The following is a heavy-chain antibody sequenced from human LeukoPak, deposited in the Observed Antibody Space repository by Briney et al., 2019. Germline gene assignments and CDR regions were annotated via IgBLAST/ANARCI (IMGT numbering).Heavy chain of an antibody. V-gene: IGHV4-4*07. CDR3: ARGRYIDSARGKTIDSGSYNVFDR. J-gene: IGHJ4*02. CDR1: GGSISSYY. CDR2: IYTSGST. D-gene: IGHD3-10*01. Sequence: PSETLSLTCTVSGGSISSYYWSWIRQPAGKGLEWIGRIYTSGSTNYNPSLKSRVTMSVDTSKNQFSLKLSSVTAADTAVYYCARGRYIDSARGKTIDSGSYNVFDRWGQGTLVTVSS.